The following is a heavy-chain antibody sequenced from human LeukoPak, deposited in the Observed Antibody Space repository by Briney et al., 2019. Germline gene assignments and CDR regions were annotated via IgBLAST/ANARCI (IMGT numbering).Heavy chain of an antibody. V-gene: IGHV3-7*01. CDR1: GFAINSYW. Sequence: GGSLRLSCAASGFAINSYWMTWVRQAPGKGLEWVATIKPDGSEKYYVDSVKGRFTISRDNVENSLDLQMYNLRVDDTAVYYCAKGGWELLFWGQGTLVTVSS. D-gene: IGHD1-26*01. CDR2: IKPDGSEK. J-gene: IGHJ4*02. CDR3: AKGGWELLF.